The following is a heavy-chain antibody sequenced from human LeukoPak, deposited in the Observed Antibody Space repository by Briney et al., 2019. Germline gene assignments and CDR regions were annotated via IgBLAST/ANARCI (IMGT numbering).Heavy chain of an antibody. J-gene: IGHJ6*03. D-gene: IGHD3-10*01. CDR1: GFTFSDYW. CDR3: ARGWEGTMVRQYYYYYYYMDV. CDR2: ISYDGSNK. Sequence: PGGSLRLSCAASGFTFSDYWMHWVRQAPGKGLEWVAVISYDGSNKYYADSVKGRFTISRDNSKNTLYLQMNSLRAEDTAVYYCARGWEGTMVRQYYYYYYYMDVWGKGTTVTVSS. V-gene: IGHV3-30*03.